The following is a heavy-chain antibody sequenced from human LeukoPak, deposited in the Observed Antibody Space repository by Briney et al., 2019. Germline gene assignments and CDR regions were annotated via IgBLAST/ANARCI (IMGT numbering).Heavy chain of an antibody. J-gene: IGHJ4*02. V-gene: IGHV3-53*01. CDR3: AGGNTYYYDSSGYFDY. CDR2: IYSGGST. CDR1: GFTVSSNY. Sequence: KTGGSLRLSCAASGFTVSSNYMSWVRQAPGKGLEWVSVIYSGGSTYYADSVKGRFTISRDNSKNTLYLQMNSLRAEDTAVYYCAGGNTYYYDSSGYFDYWGQGTLVTVSS. D-gene: IGHD3-22*01.